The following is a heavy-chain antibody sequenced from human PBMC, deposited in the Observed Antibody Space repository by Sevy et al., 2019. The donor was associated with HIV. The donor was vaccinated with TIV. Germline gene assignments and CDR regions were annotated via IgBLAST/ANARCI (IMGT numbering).Heavy chain of an antibody. CDR1: GGSFSGYY. V-gene: IGHV4-34*01. J-gene: IGHJ4*02. Sequence: SETLSLTCAVYGGSFSGYYWNWIRQPPGKGLEWIGEINHSGSTNYNPSLKSRVTISVDTSKNQFSLRLSSVTAADTAVYYCARYRVAGNFDYWGQGTLVTVSS. D-gene: IGHD6-19*01. CDR3: ARYRVAGNFDY. CDR2: INHSGST.